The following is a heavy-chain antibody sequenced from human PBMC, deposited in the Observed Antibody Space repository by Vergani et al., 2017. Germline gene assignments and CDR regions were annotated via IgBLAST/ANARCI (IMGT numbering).Heavy chain of an antibody. D-gene: IGHD3-10*01. CDR2: MYHSGST. Sequence: QVRLQESGPGLVKPSETLSLTCSVSGGSMSGYYWSWIRQPPAKELEWIGYMYHSGSTNYNPSLETRVPISGDTSKNQFSLKLNSVTAADTAVYYCGRVADFYCLGSRLLDLWGQGILGTVSS. V-gene: IGHV4-59*01. CDR1: GGSMSGYY. J-gene: IGHJ5*02. CDR3: GRVADFYCLGSRLLDL.